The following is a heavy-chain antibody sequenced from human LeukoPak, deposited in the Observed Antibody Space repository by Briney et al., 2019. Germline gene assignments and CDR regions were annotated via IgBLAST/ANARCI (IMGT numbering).Heavy chain of an antibody. CDR3: AREANDSSGYYPKHDAFDI. J-gene: IGHJ3*02. CDR1: GYTFTGYY. V-gene: IGHV1-2*02. Sequence: GASVKVFCKASGYTFTGYYMHWVRQAPGQGLEWMGWINPNRGGTNYAQKFQGRVTMTRDTSISTAYMELSRLRSDDTAVYYCAREANDSSGYYPKHDAFDIWGQGTMVTVSS. CDR2: INPNRGGT. D-gene: IGHD3-22*01.